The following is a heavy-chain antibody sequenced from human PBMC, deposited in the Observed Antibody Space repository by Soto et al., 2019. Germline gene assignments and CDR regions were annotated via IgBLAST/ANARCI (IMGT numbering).Heavy chain of an antibody. Sequence: EVQLVESGGGLVKPGGSLRLSCAASGFTFSSYSMNWFRQAPGKGPEWVSSISSSSSYIYYADSVKGRFTISRDNAKNSLYLQMNSLRAEDTAVYYCARDQPGYSYGYGLGYWGQVTLVTVSS. CDR1: GFTFSSYS. J-gene: IGHJ4*02. CDR3: ARDQPGYSYGYGLGY. CDR2: ISSSSSYI. V-gene: IGHV3-21*01. D-gene: IGHD5-18*01.